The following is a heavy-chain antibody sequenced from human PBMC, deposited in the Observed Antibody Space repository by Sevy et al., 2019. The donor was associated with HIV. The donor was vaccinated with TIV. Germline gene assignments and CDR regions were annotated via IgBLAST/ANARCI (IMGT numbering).Heavy chain of an antibody. CDR2: INTNTGNP. J-gene: IGHJ5*02. CDR3: ARGMVRGVIITLLDWFDP. CDR1: GYTFTSYA. V-gene: IGHV7-4-1*02. Sequence: ASVKVSCKASGYTFTSYAMNWVRQAPGQGLEWMGWINTNTGNPTYAQGFTGRFVFSLDTSVSTAYLQISSQKAEDTAVYYCARGMVRGVIITLLDWFDPWGQGTLVTVSS. D-gene: IGHD3-10*01.